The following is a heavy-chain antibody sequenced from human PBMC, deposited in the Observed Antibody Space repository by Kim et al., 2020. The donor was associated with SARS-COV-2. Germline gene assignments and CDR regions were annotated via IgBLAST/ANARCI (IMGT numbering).Heavy chain of an antibody. CDR1: GRTFSTYG. CDR3: ARGRTPMGYCPFYL. D-gene: IGHD5-18*01. V-gene: IGHV1-69*13. CDR2: IIPYLGTA. J-gene: IGHJ5*02. Sequence: SVKVSCKSSGRTFSTYGFNWVRQAPGQRLEWMGAIIPYLGTADYAQNFQGRIAITADESTSTVYMELSSLRSDDTAVFYCARGRTPMGYCPFYLWGQGTLVSVTS.